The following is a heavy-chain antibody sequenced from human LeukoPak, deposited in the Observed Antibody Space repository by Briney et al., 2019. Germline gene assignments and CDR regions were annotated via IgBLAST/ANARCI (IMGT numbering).Heavy chain of an antibody. J-gene: IGHJ4*02. CDR2: IKQDGSKK. CDR1: GFTFSTYW. Sequence: GGSLRLSCSASGFTFSTYWMSWVRQAPGKGLEWVANIKQDGSKKSYVDSVKGRFTISRDNAKNSLYLQMNGLRAEDTAIYYCTRVGYIDEGIDYWGQGTLVTVSS. V-gene: IGHV3-7*04. D-gene: IGHD5-24*01. CDR3: TRVGYIDEGIDY.